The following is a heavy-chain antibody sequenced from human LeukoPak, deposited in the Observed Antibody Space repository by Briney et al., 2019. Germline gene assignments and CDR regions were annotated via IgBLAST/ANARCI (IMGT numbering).Heavy chain of an antibody. CDR2: IIPIFGTA. CDR1: GGTFSSYA. CDR3: ARSRSYYYYMDV. Sequence: ASVKVSCKASGGTFSSYAISWVRQAPGQGLEWMGGIIPIFGTANYAQKFQGRVTITADESTSTAYMELSSLRSEDTAVYYCARSRSYYYYMDVWGKGTTVTVSS. J-gene: IGHJ6*03. V-gene: IGHV1-69*13.